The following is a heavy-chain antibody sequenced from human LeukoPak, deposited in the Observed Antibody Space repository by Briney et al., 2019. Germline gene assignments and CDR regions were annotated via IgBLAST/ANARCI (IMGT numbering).Heavy chain of an antibody. CDR3: ARSHSGRFDS. CDR1: ADSVSSNTVV. Sequence: SQTLSLTCALSADSVSSNTVVWNWIRQSPSRGLEWLGRTYYRSKWSNDYAVSVKSRITINPDTSKNQFSLQLNSVTPEDTAVYFCARSHSGRFDSWGQGTLVTVSS. D-gene: IGHD3-10*01. J-gene: IGHJ4*02. CDR2: TYYRSKWSN. V-gene: IGHV6-1*01.